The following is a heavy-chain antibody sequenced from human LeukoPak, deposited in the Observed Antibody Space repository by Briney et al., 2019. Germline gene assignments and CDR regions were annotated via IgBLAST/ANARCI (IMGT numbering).Heavy chain of an antibody. J-gene: IGHJ4*02. V-gene: IGHV4-39*01. D-gene: IGHD3-3*01. CDR3: ARHWSVGYYDFWSGPDY. Sequence: SETLSLTCTVSGGSISSSSYWGWIRQPPGKGLEWIGSIYYSGSTYYNPSLKSRVTISVDTSKNQFSLKLSSVTAADTAVYYCARHWSVGYYDFWSGPDYWGQGTLVTVSS. CDR2: IYYSGST. CDR1: GGSISSSSY.